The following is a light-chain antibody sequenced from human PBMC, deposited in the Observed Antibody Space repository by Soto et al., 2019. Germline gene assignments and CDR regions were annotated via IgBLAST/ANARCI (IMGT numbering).Light chain of an antibody. J-gene: IGLJ1*01. CDR3: SSYTSSSTDV. CDR2: EVS. V-gene: IGLV2-14*01. Sequence: QSLLTQPRSVSGSPGQAVTISCTGTSSYVGKYNYVSWYQQHPGKAPKLMIYEVSNRPSGVSNRFSGSKSDNTASLTISGLQAEDEADYYCSSYTSSSTDVFGTGTKVTVL. CDR1: SSYVGKYNY.